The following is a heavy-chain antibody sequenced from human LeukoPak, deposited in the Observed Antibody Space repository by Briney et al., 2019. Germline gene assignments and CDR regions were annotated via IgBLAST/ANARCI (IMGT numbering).Heavy chain of an antibody. D-gene: IGHD3-10*01. J-gene: IGHJ4*02. CDR2: INPNSGGT. Sequence: GASVKVSCKASGYTFTGYYMHWVRQAPGQGLEWMGWINPNSGGTNYAQKFQGRVTMTRDTSISTAYMELSRLRSDDTAVYYCACFYYGSGSFGASNFDYWGQGTLVTVSS. CDR1: GYTFTGYY. CDR3: ACFYYGSGSFGASNFDY. V-gene: IGHV1-2*02.